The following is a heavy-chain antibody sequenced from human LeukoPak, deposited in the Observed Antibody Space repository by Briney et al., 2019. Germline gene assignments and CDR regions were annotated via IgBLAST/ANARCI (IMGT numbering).Heavy chain of an antibody. CDR3: ARDTPVYCSSTSCYYYMDV. Sequence: SETLSLTCTVSGGSISSYYWSWIRQPPGKGLEWIGYIYYSGSTNYNPSLKSRVTISVDTSKNQFSLKLSSVTAADTAVYYCARDTPVYCSSTSCYYYMDVWGKGTTVTVSS. J-gene: IGHJ6*03. D-gene: IGHD2-2*01. CDR1: GGSISSYY. V-gene: IGHV4-59*01. CDR2: IYYSGST.